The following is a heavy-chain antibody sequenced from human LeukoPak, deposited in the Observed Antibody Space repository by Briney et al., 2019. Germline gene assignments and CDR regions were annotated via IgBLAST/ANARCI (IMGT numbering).Heavy chain of an antibody. Sequence: GGSLRLSCAASGFTFSSYWMSWVRQAPGKGLEWVAVISYDGSDKFYADSVKGRFTISRDSSKNTLYLQMNSLRPEDTAVYYCARARPSMWIDYWGQGTLVTVSS. J-gene: IGHJ4*02. CDR2: ISYDGSDK. CDR1: GFTFSSYW. V-gene: IGHV3-30*03. D-gene: IGHD5-12*01. CDR3: ARARPSMWIDY.